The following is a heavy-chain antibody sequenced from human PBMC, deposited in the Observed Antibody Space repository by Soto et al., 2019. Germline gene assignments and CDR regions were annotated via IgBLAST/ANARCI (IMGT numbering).Heavy chain of an antibody. CDR1: GYSFTYRY. CDR2: ITVYNGDT. V-gene: IGHV1-45*02. CDR3: VRSPLAGPLPDDVLDE. Sequence: QMQLVQSGTEVKKTGSSVKISCKASGYSFTYRYLHWVRQAPGQPFEWMGWITVYNGDTKYAQRFQHRVTIIRETSLTAVYMEMRTLTSEDTAMYYCVRSPLAGPLPDDVLDEWDQGTMVTVSS. J-gene: IGHJ3*01.